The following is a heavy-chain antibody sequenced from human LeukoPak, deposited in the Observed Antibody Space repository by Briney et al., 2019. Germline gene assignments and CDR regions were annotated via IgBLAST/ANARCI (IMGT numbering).Heavy chain of an antibody. J-gene: IGHJ5*02. CDR3: ARDPGNPGGPWFDP. D-gene: IGHD3-10*01. CDR1: GGSFSGYY. Sequence: PSETLSLTCAVYGGSFSGYYWSWISQPPGKGLEWIGEINHSGSTNYNPSLKSRVAISVDTSKNQFSLKLSSVTAADTAVYYCARDPGNPGGPWFDPWGQGTLVTVSS. CDR2: INHSGST. V-gene: IGHV4-34*01.